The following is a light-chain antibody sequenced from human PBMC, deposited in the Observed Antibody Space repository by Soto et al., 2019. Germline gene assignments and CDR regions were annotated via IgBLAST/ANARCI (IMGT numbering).Light chain of an antibody. J-gene: IGLJ2*01. Sequence: QSALTQPASLSGSRGQSITISCTGTSSDIGAYNFVSWYQQHPGKAPKLMLYDVNIRPSGVSNRFSGSKSGNTASLTISVLQAEDEADYYCTSWTTSTTMIFGGGTKLTVL. CDR2: DVN. CDR3: TSWTTSTTMI. V-gene: IGLV2-14*03. CDR1: SSDIGAYNF.